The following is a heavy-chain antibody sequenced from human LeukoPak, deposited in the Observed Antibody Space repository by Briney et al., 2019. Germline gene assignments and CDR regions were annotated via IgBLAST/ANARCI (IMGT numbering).Heavy chain of an antibody. V-gene: IGHV1-18*01. CDR1: GYTFTSYG. Sequence: ASVKVSCKASGYTFTSYGISWVRQAPGQGLEWMGWISAYNGNTNYAQKLQGRVTMTTDTSTSTAYMELRSLRSDDTAVYYCAREPATYNWNDVDYFDYWGQGTLVTVSS. CDR3: AREPATYNWNDVDYFDY. D-gene: IGHD1-1*01. J-gene: IGHJ4*02. CDR2: ISAYNGNT.